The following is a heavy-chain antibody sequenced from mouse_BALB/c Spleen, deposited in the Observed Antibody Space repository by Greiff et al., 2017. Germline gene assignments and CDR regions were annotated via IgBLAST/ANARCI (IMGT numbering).Heavy chain of an antibody. V-gene: IGHV2-9*02. CDR3: ARDQHYGSSYEYFDV. CDR2: IWAGGRT. CDR1: GFSLTSYG. J-gene: IGHJ1*01. D-gene: IGHD1-1*01. Sequence: QVQLQQSGPGLVAPSQSLSITCTVSGFSLTSYGVHWVRQPPGKGLEWLGVIWAGGRTNYNSALMSRLSISKDNSKSQVFLKMNSLQTDDTAMYYCARDQHYGSSYEYFDVWGAGTTVTVSS.